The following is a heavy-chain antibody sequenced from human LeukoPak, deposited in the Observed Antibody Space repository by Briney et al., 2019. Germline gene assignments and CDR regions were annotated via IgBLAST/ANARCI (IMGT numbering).Heavy chain of an antibody. J-gene: IGHJ4*02. CDR3: ARGFEI. CDR2: ISSSSTTI. Sequence: GGSLRLSCAASGFTFSSYSMNWVRQAPGKGVEWVSYISSSSTTIYYADSVKGRFTISRDNAQNSLYLQMNDLRDEDTAVYYCARGFEIWGQGTLVTVSS. CDR1: GFTFSSYS. V-gene: IGHV3-48*02.